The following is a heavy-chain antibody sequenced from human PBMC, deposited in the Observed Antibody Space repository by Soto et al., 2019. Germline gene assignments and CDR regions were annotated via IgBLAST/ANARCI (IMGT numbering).Heavy chain of an antibody. Sequence: QVQLVESGGGVVQPGRSLRLSCAASGFTFSSYAMHWVRQAPGKGLEWVAVISYDGSNKYNADSVKGRFTISRDNSKNTLYLQMNSLRAEDTAVYYCARDSGAALDYFDYWCQGTLVTVSS. CDR1: GFTFSSYA. CDR2: ISYDGSNK. CDR3: ARDSGAALDYFDY. V-gene: IGHV3-30-3*01. D-gene: IGHD6-6*01. J-gene: IGHJ4*02.